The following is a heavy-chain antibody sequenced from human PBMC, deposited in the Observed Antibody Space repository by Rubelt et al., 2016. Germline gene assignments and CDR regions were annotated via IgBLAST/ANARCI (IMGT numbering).Heavy chain of an antibody. Sequence: YAMHWVRQAPGKGLEYVSAISSNGGSTYYADSVKGRFTISRDNSKNTLYLQMNSLRAEDTAVYYCAKDGKDYGCFDYWGQGTLVTVSS. V-gene: IGHV3-64*04. CDR1: YA. CDR3: AKDGKDYGCFDY. D-gene: IGHD4-17*01. J-gene: IGHJ4*02. CDR2: ISSNGGST.